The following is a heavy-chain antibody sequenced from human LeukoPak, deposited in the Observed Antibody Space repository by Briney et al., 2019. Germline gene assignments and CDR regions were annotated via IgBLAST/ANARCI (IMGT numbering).Heavy chain of an antibody. CDR3: TRREDDTCYSDY. CDR2: FNTADSGT. CDR1: GYIFTTYW. J-gene: IGHJ4*02. D-gene: IGHD3-9*01. Sequence: GDSLTISWKASGYIFTTYWIAWVRQMPGKGLEWMGIFNTADSGTRNSPSFQGQVTISADKCISTAYLQWSSLKASDSAMYYCTRREDDTCYSDYWGQGNLVTVSS. V-gene: IGHV5-51*01.